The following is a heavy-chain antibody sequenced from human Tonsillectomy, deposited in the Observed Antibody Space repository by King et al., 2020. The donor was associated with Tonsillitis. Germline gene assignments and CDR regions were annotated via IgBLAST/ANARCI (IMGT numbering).Heavy chain of an antibody. V-gene: IGHV3-15*07. CDR3: TTDPRSFDYDSSGQQTPFDY. CDR1: GFPFNNAW. D-gene: IGHD3-22*01. J-gene: IGHJ4*02. Sequence: VQLVESGGGLVKPGGSLRLSCAASGFPFNNAWMNWVRPAPGKGLEWGARISCTTDGGTTAYAAAVTGRHTITRADSKNTLYLQMNSLKTEDTAVYYCTTDPRSFDYDSSGQQTPFDYWGQGNMVTVSS. CDR2: ISCTTDGGTT.